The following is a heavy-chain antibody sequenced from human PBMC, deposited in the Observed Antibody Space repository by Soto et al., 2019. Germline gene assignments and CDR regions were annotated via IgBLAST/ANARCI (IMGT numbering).Heavy chain of an antibody. J-gene: IGHJ5*02. Sequence: SGGSLRLSCGASGFIFSNFDMHWVRQTTEKGLEWVSGIGFAGDTNYSGSVKGRFTISRENAKNSLFLQMNSSVTAADTAVYYCARVNSSGWNSWFDPWGQGTLVTVSS. CDR3: ARVNSSGWNSWFDP. D-gene: IGHD6-19*01. V-gene: IGHV3-13*01. CDR1: GFIFSNFD. CDR2: IGFAGDT.